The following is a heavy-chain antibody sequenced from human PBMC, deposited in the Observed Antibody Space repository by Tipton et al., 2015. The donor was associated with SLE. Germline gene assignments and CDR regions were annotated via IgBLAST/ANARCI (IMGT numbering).Heavy chain of an antibody. D-gene: IGHD2-8*01. CDR2: IFHSGRS. J-gene: IGHJ5*02. CDR1: GGSLSGYW. Sequence: TLSLTCAVDGGSLSGYWWSWIRQPPGKGLEWIGEIFHSGRSNYNPSLKSRITISVDTSKNQFSLKLNSVTAADTAVYYCATAMGGAIMDANHWGQGTLVTVS. CDR3: ATAMGGAIMDANH. V-gene: IGHV4-34*12.